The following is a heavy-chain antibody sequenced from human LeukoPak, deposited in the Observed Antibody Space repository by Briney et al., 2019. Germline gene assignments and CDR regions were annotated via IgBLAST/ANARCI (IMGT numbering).Heavy chain of an antibody. CDR2: IYTSGST. CDR3: AREPKSNYCSSTNCYKGTLRRPYYFDY. V-gene: IGHV4-61*02. J-gene: IGHJ4*02. CDR1: GGSISSGSYY. Sequence: PSQTLSLTCTVSGGSISSGSYYWSWIRQPAGKGLEWIGRIYTSGSTNYNPSLKSRVTISVDTSKNQFSLKLSSVTAADTAVYYCAREPKSNYCSSTNCYKGTLRRPYYFDYWGQGTLVTVSS. D-gene: IGHD2-2*02.